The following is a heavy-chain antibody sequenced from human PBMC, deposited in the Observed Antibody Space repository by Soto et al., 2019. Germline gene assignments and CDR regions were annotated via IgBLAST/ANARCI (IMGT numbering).Heavy chain of an antibody. CDR2: ITDYNGNT. J-gene: IGHJ3*01. CDR1: GYTFINYG. Sequence: QVQLVQSGTEVKKSGASVKVSCKASGYTFINYGISWVRQAPGQGLEWMGWITDYNGNTNYARKFQDRVTMTTDTSTSTAYMELRSPRSDDTAVYFCARDDFGDLWRAFDVWGQGTMVTVSS. CDR3: ARDDFGDLWRAFDV. D-gene: IGHD4-17*01. V-gene: IGHV1-18*04.